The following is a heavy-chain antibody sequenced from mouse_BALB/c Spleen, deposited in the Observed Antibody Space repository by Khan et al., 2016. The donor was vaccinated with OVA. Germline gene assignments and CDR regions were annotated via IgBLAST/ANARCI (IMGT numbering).Heavy chain of an antibody. CDR2: ISYSGST. CDR1: GYSITSDYA. J-gene: IGHJ4*01. V-gene: IGHV3-2*02. CDR3: ARDGSRDNYAMDY. Sequence: EVELVESGPGLVKPSQSLSLTCTVTGYSITSDYAWNLIRQFPGNKLEWMGYISYSGSTNYNPSLKRRISITRDTSKNQFFLQLNSVTTEDTATYYCARDGSRDNYAMDYWGQGTSVTVSS. D-gene: IGHD2-3*01.